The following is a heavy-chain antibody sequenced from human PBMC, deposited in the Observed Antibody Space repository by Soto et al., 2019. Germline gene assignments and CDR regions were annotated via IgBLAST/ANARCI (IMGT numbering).Heavy chain of an antibody. D-gene: IGHD3-3*01. J-gene: IGHJ6*02. CDR1: GGSISSGGYY. CDR3: AKLADYDFWSGYSAPAYGMDV. V-gene: IGHV4-31*03. Sequence: SETLSLTCTVSGGSISSGGYYWSWIRQHPGKGLEWIGYIYYSESTYYNPSLKSRVTISVDTSKNQFSLKLSSVTAADTAVYYCAKLADYDFWSGYSAPAYGMDVWGQGTTVTVSS. CDR2: IYYSEST.